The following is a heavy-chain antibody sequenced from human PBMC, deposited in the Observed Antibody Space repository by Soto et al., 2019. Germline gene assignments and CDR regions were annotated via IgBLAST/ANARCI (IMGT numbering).Heavy chain of an antibody. Sequence: EVQLVESGGGLVQPGGSLRLSCAASGFTFSSYSMNWVRQAPGKGLEWVSYISSSSSTIYYADSVKGRFTISRDNAKNSLYLQMNSLRAEDTAVYYCARDVGYYGLGSYYKGDWYFDLWGRGTLVTVSS. CDR3: ARDVGYYGLGSYYKGDWYFDL. CDR2: ISSSSSTI. J-gene: IGHJ2*01. CDR1: GFTFSSYS. D-gene: IGHD3-10*01. V-gene: IGHV3-48*01.